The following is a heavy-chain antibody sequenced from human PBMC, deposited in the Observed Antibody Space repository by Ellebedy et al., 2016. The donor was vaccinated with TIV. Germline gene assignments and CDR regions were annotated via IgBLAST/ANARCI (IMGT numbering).Heavy chain of an antibody. CDR3: AKAGYSSAWYLVFDY. D-gene: IGHD6-19*01. CDR1: GFTFSTYA. Sequence: GESLKISCAASGFTFSTYAMNWLCQAPGKGLEWVSSIIGSGGSTLYADSVKGRFTISRDNSKNMVYLQMNSLRVEDTAVYYCAKAGYSSAWYLVFDYWGQGTLVTVSS. CDR2: IIGSGGST. J-gene: IGHJ4*02. V-gene: IGHV3-23*01.